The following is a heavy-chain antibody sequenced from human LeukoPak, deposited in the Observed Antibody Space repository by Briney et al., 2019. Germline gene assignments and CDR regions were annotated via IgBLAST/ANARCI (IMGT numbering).Heavy chain of an antibody. CDR1: GGSISSYY. J-gene: IGHJ4*02. V-gene: IGHV4-59*01. CDR2: IYYSGST. Sequence: SETLSLTCTVSGGSISSYYWSWIRQPPGKGLEWIGYIYYSGSTNYNPSLKSRVTISVDTSKNQFSLKLSSVTAADTAVYYCARDLGSGFFDYWGQGTLVTVSS. CDR3: ARDLGSGFFDY. D-gene: IGHD3-22*01.